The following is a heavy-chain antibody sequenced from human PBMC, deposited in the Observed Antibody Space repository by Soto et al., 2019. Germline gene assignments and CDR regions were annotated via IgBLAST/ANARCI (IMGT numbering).Heavy chain of an antibody. CDR3: AKGVPGIAVAGTGYFQH. CDR2: ISGGGDST. CDR1: GFIFSIYA. J-gene: IGHJ1*01. V-gene: IGHV3-64*04. D-gene: IGHD6-19*01. Sequence: PGGSLRLSCSGSGFIFSIYAIHWVRQAPGKGLEHVSCISGGGDSTYYADSVKGRFTISRDNSKNTLYLQMNSLRAEDTAVYYCAKGVPGIAVAGTGYFQHWGQGTLVTVSS.